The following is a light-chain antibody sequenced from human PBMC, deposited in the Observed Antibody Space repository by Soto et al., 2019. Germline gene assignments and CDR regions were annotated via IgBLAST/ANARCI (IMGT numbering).Light chain of an antibody. V-gene: IGKV3-20*01. J-gene: IGKJ1*01. CDR1: QSVGSNY. CDR3: QQYGGSVQT. Sequence: EIVLTQFPGTLSLSPGERATLSCRASQSVGSNYLAWYQQRPGQPPNLLIFGASHRAPDIPDRFSGSGSGTDFTLTISRLEPEDFAVYYCQQYGGSVQTFGQGT. CDR2: GAS.